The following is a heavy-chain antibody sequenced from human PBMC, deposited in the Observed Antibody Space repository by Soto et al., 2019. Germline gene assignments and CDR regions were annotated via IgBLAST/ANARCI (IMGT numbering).Heavy chain of an antibody. V-gene: IGHV3-33*01. Sequence: QLQLVESGGGVVQPGRSLRLSCAASGFTFSSYGMHWVRQAPGKGLEWVAVIWYDGSNKYYADSVKGRFIISRDNSKNTLYLQMNSLRAEDTAVYYCARELGYCSSTGCYKGYYGMDVWGPGTTVTVS. D-gene: IGHD2-2*02. CDR1: GFTFSSYG. CDR3: ARELGYCSSTGCYKGYYGMDV. CDR2: IWYDGSNK. J-gene: IGHJ6*02.